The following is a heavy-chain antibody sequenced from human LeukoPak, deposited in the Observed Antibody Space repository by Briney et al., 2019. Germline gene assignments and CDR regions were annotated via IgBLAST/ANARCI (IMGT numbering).Heavy chain of an antibody. D-gene: IGHD3-10*01. Sequence: GGSLRLSCAASGFTFSSYWMSWVRQAPGKGPEWVANIKQDGSEKYSVDSVKGRFTISRDNAKNSVFLQMSSLRAEDTALYYCARLSAYYYDSYFYYYMDVWGRGTTVTVSS. CDR2: IKQDGSEK. CDR1: GFTFSSYW. V-gene: IGHV3-7*01. J-gene: IGHJ6*03. CDR3: ARLSAYYYDSYFYYYMDV.